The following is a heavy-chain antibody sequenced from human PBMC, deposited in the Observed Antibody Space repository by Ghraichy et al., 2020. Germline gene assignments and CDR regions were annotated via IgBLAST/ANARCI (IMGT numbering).Heavy chain of an antibody. V-gene: IGHV4-34*01. J-gene: IGHJ4*02. CDR1: GGSFSGYY. CDR2: INHSGST. Sequence: SETLSLTCAVYGGSFSGYYWSWIRQPPGKGLEWIGEINHSGSTNYNPSLKSRVTISVDTSKNQFSLKLSSVTAADTAVYYCASFDYYGSGSYPWMYWGQGTLVTVSS. D-gene: IGHD3-10*01. CDR3: ASFDYYGSGSYPWMY.